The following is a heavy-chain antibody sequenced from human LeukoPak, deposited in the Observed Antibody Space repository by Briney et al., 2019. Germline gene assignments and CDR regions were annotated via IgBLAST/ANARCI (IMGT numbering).Heavy chain of an antibody. V-gene: IGHV3-23*01. CDR2: ISGSGGST. D-gene: IGHD6-13*01. CDR1: GFTFSSYA. J-gene: IGHJ4*02. CDR3: AKRSAATYDFDY. Sequence: GGSLRLSCAASGFTFSSYAMSWVRQAPGKGLEWVSAISGSGGSTYYADSVKGRFTISRDISKNTLYLQMNSLRAEDTAVYYCAKRSAATYDFDYWGQGTLVTVSS.